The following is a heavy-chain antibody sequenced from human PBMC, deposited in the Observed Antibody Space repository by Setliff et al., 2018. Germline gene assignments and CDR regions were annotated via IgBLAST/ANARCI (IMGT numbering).Heavy chain of an antibody. V-gene: IGHV1-18*01. D-gene: IGHD2-8*01. CDR3: SRLVRFCTRTACQRLSGGEF. J-gene: IGHJ4*02. CDR2: ISPYTGNT. CDR1: GYTFSDYG. Sequence: ASVKVSCKASGYTFSDYGISWVRLAPGQGLEWMGWISPYTGNTFFAPQFQGRVTLTTDTSARTAYMELRSLSSDDTAVYYCSRLVRFCTRTACQRLSGGEFWGQGTLVTVSS.